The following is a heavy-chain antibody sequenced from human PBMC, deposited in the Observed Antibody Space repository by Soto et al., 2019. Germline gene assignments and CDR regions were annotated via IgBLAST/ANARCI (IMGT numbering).Heavy chain of an antibody. J-gene: IGHJ4*02. CDR1: GFTFSSYG. CDR3: AKERWTTVTMYYFDY. V-gene: IGHV3-30*18. CDR2: ISYDGSNK. D-gene: IGHD4-17*01. Sequence: GGSLRLSCAASGFTFSSYGMHWVRQAPGKGLEWVAVISYDGSNKYYADSVKGRFTISRDNSKNTLYLQMNSLRAEDTAVYYCAKERWTTVTMYYFDYWGQGTLVTVSS.